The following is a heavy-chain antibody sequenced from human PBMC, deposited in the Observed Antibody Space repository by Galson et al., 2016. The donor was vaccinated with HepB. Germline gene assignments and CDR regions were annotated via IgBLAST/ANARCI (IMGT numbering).Heavy chain of an antibody. D-gene: IGHD3-16*02. Sequence: SLRLSCAASGFTFSTYSMNWVRQAPGKGLEWVSFISITSGYKYYADSVKGRFTISRDNSKNTLYLQMNSLRTEDTAVYCCARTLYDYVWGSYRYPQDYWGQGTLVTVSS. CDR1: GFTFSTYS. V-gene: IGHV3-21*01. CDR2: ISITSGYK. CDR3: ARTLYDYVWGSYRYPQDY. J-gene: IGHJ4*02.